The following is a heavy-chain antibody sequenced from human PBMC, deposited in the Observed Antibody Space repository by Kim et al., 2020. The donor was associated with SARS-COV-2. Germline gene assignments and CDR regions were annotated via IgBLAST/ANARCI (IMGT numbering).Heavy chain of an antibody. J-gene: IGHJ4*02. Sequence: GGSLRLSCVASGFTFSLYWMYWVREVPGKGLEWVSRIKSDGSITSYADSVKGRFTISRDNAKNTLYLQMNSLKAEDTAVYYCARGRDDYNKFHYWGQGTLVTVSS. CDR2: IKSDGSIT. V-gene: IGHV3-74*01. D-gene: IGHD4-4*01. CDR3: ARGRDDYNKFHY. CDR1: GFTFSLYW.